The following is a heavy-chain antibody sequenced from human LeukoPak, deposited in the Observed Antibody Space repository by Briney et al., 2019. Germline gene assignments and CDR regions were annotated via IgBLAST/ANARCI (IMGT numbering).Heavy chain of an antibody. CDR2: INPSGGST. CDR1: GYTFTSYY. CDR3: AREFVGYHLDV. V-gene: IGHV1-46*01. D-gene: IGHD1-26*01. J-gene: IGHJ6*02. Sequence: ASVKVSCKASGYTFTSYYMHWVRQAPGQGLEWMGIINPSGGSTSYAQKFQGRVTMTRDTSTSTVYMDLSGLTFDDRAVYYCAREFVGYHLDVWGQGTTVTVSS.